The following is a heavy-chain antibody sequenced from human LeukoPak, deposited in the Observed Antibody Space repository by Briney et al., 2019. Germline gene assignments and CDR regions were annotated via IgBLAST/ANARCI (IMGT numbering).Heavy chain of an antibody. CDR2: ISYDGSNK. J-gene: IGHJ3*02. V-gene: IGHV3-30*18. CDR3: AKPGGYDSSGSVGAFDI. Sequence: GGSLRLSCAASGFTFSSYGMHWVRQAPGKGLEWVAVISYDGSNKYYADSVKGRFTISRDNSKNTLYLQMNSLRAEDTAVYYCAKPGGYDSSGSVGAFDIWGQGTMVTVSS. D-gene: IGHD3-22*01. CDR1: GFTFSSYG.